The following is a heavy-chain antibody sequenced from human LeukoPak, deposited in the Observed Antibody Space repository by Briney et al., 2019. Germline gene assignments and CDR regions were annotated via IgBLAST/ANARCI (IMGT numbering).Heavy chain of an antibody. J-gene: IGHJ4*02. CDR2: IYSGGST. Sequence: PGGSLRLSCAASGFTVSSNYMSWVRQAPGKGLEWVSVIYSGGSTYYADSVKGRFTISRDNSENTLYLQMNSLRAEDTAAYYCAREFPASYYYDSSGYYFDYWAREPWSPSPQ. CDR1: GFTVSSNY. D-gene: IGHD3-22*01. V-gene: IGHV3-53*01. CDR3: AREFPASYYYDSSGYYFDY.